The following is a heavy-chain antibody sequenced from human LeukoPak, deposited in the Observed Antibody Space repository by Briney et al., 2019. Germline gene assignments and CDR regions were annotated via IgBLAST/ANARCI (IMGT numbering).Heavy chain of an antibody. D-gene: IGHD3-22*01. CDR1: GGTFSSDA. J-gene: IGHJ3*02. CDR3: ARADEYYYDTNGQWGFAFDI. CDR2: IIPMFGTA. V-gene: IGHV1-69*13. Sequence: SVKVSCKASGGTFSSDAINWVRQAPGQGPEWMGGIIPMFGTAIYAQKFQGRVTVTADESTTTVYMELSSLRSDDTAMYYCARADEYYYDTNGQWGFAFDIWGQGTMVTVSS.